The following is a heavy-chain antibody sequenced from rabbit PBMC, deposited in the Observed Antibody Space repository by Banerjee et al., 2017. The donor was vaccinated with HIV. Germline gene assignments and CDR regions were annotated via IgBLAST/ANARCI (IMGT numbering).Heavy chain of an antibody. CDR1: GVSFSFSSY. CDR2: IDAGSSGFT. Sequence: EESGGGLVKPGASLTLTCTASGVSFSFSSYMCWVRQAPGKGLEWIACIDAGSSGFTYFATWAKGRFAISKTSSTTVTLQMTRLTAADTATYFCARDTSSSFSSYGMDLWGQGTLVTVS. CDR3: ARDTSSSFSSYGMDL. V-gene: IGHV1S40*01. J-gene: IGHJ6*01. D-gene: IGHD1-1*01.